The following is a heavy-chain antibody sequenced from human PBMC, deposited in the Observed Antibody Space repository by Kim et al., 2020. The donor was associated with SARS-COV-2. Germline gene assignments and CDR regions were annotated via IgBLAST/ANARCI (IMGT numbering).Heavy chain of an antibody. CDR1: GGSITSSSSY. CDR3: ASQGFNNQYNWFDL. CDR2: IHYDGNT. V-gene: IGHV4-39*01. Sequence: SETLSLTCTVTGGSITSSSSYWGCIRQPPGKGLEWIGSIHYDGNTYHNPSLKSRVSISIDTSKNQFSLRLSSVTAADTAVYYGASQGFNNQYNWFDLWG. J-gene: IGHJ5*02.